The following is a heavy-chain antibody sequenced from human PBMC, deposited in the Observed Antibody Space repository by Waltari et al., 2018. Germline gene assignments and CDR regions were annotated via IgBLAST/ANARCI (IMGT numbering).Heavy chain of an antibody. CDR1: GVNCTLFG. V-gene: IGHV3-30*02. CDR2: ISYDGSNE. J-gene: IGHJ4*02. CDR3: VKGNEIDY. D-gene: IGHD1-1*01. Sequence: QVHLVESGGGVVQPGGALRLSCEGPGVNCTLFGMHWVRQAPGKGLEWVSFISYDGSNENYADSVKGRFTMSRDNSKKMLYVQMNNLRAEDSAVYYCVKGNEIDYWGQGTLVTVSS.